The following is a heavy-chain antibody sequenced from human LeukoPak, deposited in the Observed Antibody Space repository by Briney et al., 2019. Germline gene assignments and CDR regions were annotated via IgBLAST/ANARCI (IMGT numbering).Heavy chain of an antibody. CDR1: GFTFSSYA. Sequence: GGSLRLSCAASGFTFSSYAMHWVRQAPGKGLEYVSAISSNGGSTYYANSVKGRFTISRDNSKNTLYLQMGSLRAEDMAVYYCARTRKYGSYSDYWGQGTLVTVSS. D-gene: IGHD1-26*01. J-gene: IGHJ4*02. CDR2: ISSNGGST. CDR3: ARTRKYGSYSDY. V-gene: IGHV3-64*01.